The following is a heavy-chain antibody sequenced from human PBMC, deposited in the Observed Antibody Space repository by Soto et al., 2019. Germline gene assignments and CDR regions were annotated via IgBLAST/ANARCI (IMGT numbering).Heavy chain of an antibody. V-gene: IGHV3-30*18. Sequence: PGGSLRLSCASSGVTFSSYGMHWVRQAPGKGLEWVAVISYDGSNKYYADSVKGRFTISRDNSKNTLYLQMNSLRAEDTAVYYCAKDFNTYYDFWSGFSGWGKGTTVTVSS. J-gene: IGHJ6*04. CDR1: GVTFSSYG. CDR2: ISYDGSNK. D-gene: IGHD3-3*01. CDR3: AKDFNTYYDFWSGFSG.